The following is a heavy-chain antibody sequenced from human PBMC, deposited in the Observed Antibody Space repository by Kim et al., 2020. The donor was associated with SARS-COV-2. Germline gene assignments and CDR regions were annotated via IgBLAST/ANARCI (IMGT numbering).Heavy chain of an antibody. J-gene: IGHJ3*02. CDR1: GGTFNSYA. CDR3: ATESSGGDAFDI. D-gene: IGHD2-15*01. V-gene: IGHV1-69*13. CDR2: IIPIFGTA. Sequence: SVKVSCRASGGTFNSYAITWLRQAPGQGLEWMGGIIPIFGTANYAQKFQGRVTITADESTSSAYMELSSLRPEDTAAYYCATESSGGDAFDIWGQGTMVTVSS.